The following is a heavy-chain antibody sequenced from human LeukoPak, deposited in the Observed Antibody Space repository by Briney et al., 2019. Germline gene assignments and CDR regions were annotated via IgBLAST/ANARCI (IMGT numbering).Heavy chain of an antibody. Sequence: GGSLRLSCAASGFTFTSYAMSWVRQAPGKGLEWVSTISDSSSTFYADSVKGRFTISRDSSKNTLYMQMNSLRVEDTAVYYCAKDRGWLVEYWGQGTLVTVSS. D-gene: IGHD3-22*01. CDR1: GFTFTSYA. V-gene: IGHV3-23*01. CDR3: AKDRGWLVEY. CDR2: ISDSSST. J-gene: IGHJ4*02.